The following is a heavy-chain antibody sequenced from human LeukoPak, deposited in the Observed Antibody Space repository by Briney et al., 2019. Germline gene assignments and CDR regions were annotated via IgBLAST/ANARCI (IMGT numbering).Heavy chain of an antibody. CDR3: AKGSWFGELFPLDY. CDR2: ISGSGGST. CDR1: GFTFSSYA. J-gene: IGHJ4*02. V-gene: IGHV3-23*01. Sequence: PGGSLGLSCAASGFTFSSYAMSWVRQAPGKGLEWVSAISGSGGSTYYADSVKGRFTISRDNSKNTLYLQMNSLRAEDTAVYYCAKGSWFGELFPLDYWGQGTLVTVSS. D-gene: IGHD3-10*01.